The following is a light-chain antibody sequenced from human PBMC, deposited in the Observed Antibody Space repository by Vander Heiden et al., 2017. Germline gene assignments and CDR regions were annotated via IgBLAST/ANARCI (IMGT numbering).Light chain of an antibody. CDR3: QQYNSYLST. CDR2: KAS. CDR1: QSISSW. V-gene: IGKV1-5*03. J-gene: IGKJ2*01. Sequence: DIQMTHSPSTLPASVGDRVTITCRASQSISSWLAWYQQKPGKAPKLLIYKASSLESGVPSRFSGSGSGTEFTLTISSLQPDDFATYYCQQYNSYLSTFGQGTKLEIK.